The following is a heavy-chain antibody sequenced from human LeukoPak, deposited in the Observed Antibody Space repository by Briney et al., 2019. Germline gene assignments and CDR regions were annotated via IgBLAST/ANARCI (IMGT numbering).Heavy chain of an antibody. J-gene: IGHJ4*02. CDR1: GFPFNNYW. V-gene: IGHV3-7*01. Sequence: PGGSLKLSCAASGFPFNNYWIHWVRQAPGKGLEWVTNIKQDGSEKNYVDSVKGRFTISRDNAKNSLYLQMNSLRAEDTAVYYCAREAWYFDSWGQGTLITVSS. CDR2: IKQDGSEK. CDR3: AREAWYFDS.